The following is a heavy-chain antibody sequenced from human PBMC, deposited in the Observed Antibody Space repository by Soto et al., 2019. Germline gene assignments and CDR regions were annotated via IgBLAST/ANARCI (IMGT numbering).Heavy chain of an antibody. CDR1: GFTFSSYS. D-gene: IGHD2-15*01. CDR3: AREVRDIVVVVAATPGDAFDI. CDR2: ISSSSSYI. Sequence: GGSLRLSCAASGFTFSSYSMNWVRQAPGKGLEWVSSISSSSSYIYYADSVKGRFTISRDNAKNSLYLQMKSLRAEDTAVYYCAREVRDIVVVVAATPGDAFDIWGQGTMVT. V-gene: IGHV3-21*01. J-gene: IGHJ3*02.